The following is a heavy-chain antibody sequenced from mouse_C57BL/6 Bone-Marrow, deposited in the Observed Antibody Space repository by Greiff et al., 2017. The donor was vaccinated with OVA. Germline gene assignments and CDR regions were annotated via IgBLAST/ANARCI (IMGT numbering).Heavy chain of an antibody. D-gene: IGHD1-1*01. V-gene: IGHV5-12*01. J-gene: IGHJ2*01. CDR1: GFTFSDYY. Sequence: EVKLVESGGGLVQPGGSLKLSCAASGFTFSDYYMYWVRQTPAKRLEWVAYISNGGGSTYYPDTVKGRFTISRDNAKNTLYLQMVRLKSEDTAMYYGARPHYYGSRYYFDYWGQGTTLTVSS. CDR2: ISNGGGST. CDR3: ARPHYYGSRYYFDY.